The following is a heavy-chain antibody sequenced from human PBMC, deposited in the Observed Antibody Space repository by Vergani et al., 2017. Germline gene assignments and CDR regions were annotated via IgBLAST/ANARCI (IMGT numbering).Heavy chain of an antibody. CDR1: GYTFTGYY. CDR3: AREGRGIVVTTNWFDP. D-gene: IGHD2-21*01. Sequence: QVQLVQSGAEVKKPGASVKVSCKASGYTFTGYYMHWVRQAPGQGLEWMGWINPNSGGPNYAQKFQGRVTMARDTSISTAYMELSRLRSDDTAVYYCAREGRGIVVTTNWFDPWGQGTLVTVSS. CDR2: INPNSGGP. V-gene: IGHV1-2*02. J-gene: IGHJ5*02.